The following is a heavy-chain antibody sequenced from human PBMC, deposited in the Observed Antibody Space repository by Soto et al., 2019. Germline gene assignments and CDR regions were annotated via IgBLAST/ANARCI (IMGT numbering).Heavy chain of an antibody. Sequence: GGSLRLSCAASGFTFSSYAMSWVRQAPGKGLEWVSAISGSGGSTYYADSVKGRFTISRDNSKNTLYLQMNSLRAEDTAVYYCAKKGFVVVPAALGHNWFDPWGQGTLVTVSS. CDR3: AKKGFVVVPAALGHNWFDP. CDR2: ISGSGGST. D-gene: IGHD2-2*01. V-gene: IGHV3-23*01. CDR1: GFTFSSYA. J-gene: IGHJ5*02.